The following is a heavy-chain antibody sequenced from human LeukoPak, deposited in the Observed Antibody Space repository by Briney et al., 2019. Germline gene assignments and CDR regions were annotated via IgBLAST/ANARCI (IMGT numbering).Heavy chain of an antibody. CDR1: GYTFTGYY. J-gene: IGHJ4*02. CDR2: FNPNSGGT. CDR3: ARDYPASSGYLFDY. V-gene: IGHV1-2*02. Sequence: ASVKVSCKASGYTFTGYYMHWVRPAPGQGLEWMGWFNPNSGGTNYAQKFQGRVSMTRDTSISTAYMELSRLRSDDTAVYYCARDYPASSGYLFDYWGQGTLVTVSS. D-gene: IGHD3-22*01.